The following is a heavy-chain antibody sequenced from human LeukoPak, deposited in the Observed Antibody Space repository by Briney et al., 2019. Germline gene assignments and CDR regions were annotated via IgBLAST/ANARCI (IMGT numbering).Heavy chain of an antibody. J-gene: IGHJ4*02. CDR1: GGSISSGGYY. CDR2: IYYSGST. D-gene: IGHD4-23*01. V-gene: IGHV4-31*03. CDR3: ARGGVRLYYFDY. Sequence: SETLSLTCTVSGGSISSGGYYWSWIRQHPGKGLEWIGYIYYSGSTYYNPSLKSRVTISVDTSKNQFSLKLSSVTAADTAVYYCARGGVRLYYFDYWGQGTLVTASS.